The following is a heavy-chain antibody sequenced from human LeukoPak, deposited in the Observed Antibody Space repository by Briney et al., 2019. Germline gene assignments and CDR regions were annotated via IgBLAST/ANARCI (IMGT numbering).Heavy chain of an antibody. CDR3: ATDFGLAGFGEFTPPLRKNAFDI. Sequence: ASVKVSCKASGYTFTSYYMHWVRQAPGKGLEWMGGFDPEDGETIYAQKFQGRVTMTEDTSTDTAYMELSSLRSEDTAVYYCATDFGLAGFGEFTPPLRKNAFDIWGQGTMVTVSS. CDR1: GYTFTSYY. V-gene: IGHV1-24*01. CDR2: FDPEDGET. J-gene: IGHJ3*02. D-gene: IGHD3-10*01.